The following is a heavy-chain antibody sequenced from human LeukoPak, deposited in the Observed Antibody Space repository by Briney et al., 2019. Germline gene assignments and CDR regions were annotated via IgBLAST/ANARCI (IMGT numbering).Heavy chain of an antibody. CDR1: GFTFSTYS. Sequence: GGSLRLSCAASGFTFSTYSMHWVRQAPGKGLEWVSSINSGSFSIYYADSLKGRFTISRDNAENSLYLQMNSLRAEDTAVYYCATILRRDGPPIDYWGQGTLVTVSS. J-gene: IGHJ4*02. V-gene: IGHV3-21*01. D-gene: IGHD5-24*01. CDR3: ATILRRDGPPIDY. CDR2: INSGSFSI.